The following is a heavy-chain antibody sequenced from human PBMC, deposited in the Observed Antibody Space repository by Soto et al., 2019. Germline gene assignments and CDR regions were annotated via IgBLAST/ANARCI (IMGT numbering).Heavy chain of an antibody. J-gene: IGHJ4*02. Sequence: SDTLSLTSAVSRVSIGFRHACLGWNRQSPGKGPEWIGSVFYPGFTSYNPSLESRVAVSVDTSKNQFSLKVSRVSAADTAVYYCATSQKGYNWNYLAHWGQGALVTAPQ. D-gene: IGHD1-20*01. CDR2: VFYPGFT. V-gene: IGHV4-39*01. CDR3: ATSQKGYNWNYLAH. CDR1: RVSIGFRHAC.